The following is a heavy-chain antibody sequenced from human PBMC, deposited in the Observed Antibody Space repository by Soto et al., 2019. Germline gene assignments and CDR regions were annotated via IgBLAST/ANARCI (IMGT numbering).Heavy chain of an antibody. Sequence: QLQLQESGSGLVKPSKPLPPTGPSSVGPFSVGGSPWSGSRQPPGKGREWIGYIYHSGSTYYNPSLKSRVTISVDRSKNQFSLKLSSVTAADTAVYYCAAGGGLPRYYWGQGTLVTVSS. V-gene: IGHV4-30-2*01. CDR2: IYHSGST. CDR1: VGPFSVGGSP. CDR3: AAGGGLPRYY. D-gene: IGHD5-12*01. J-gene: IGHJ4*02.